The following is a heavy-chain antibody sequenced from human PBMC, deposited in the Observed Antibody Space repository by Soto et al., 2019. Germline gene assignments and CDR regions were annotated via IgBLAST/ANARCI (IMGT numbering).Heavy chain of an antibody. Sequence: LFESGGGLVQPGGSLRLSCSSSGFAFASSAMSWVRQAPGKGVEWVSGVGAIGRNKGYADSVRGRFTLARDNSDNGDFLLMTGLRFEDTAIYYCASRGFNDLWSGIYAHDHWGQGTLVTISS. D-gene: IGHD3-3*01. J-gene: IGHJ4*02. CDR2: VGAIGRNK. V-gene: IGHV3-23*01. CDR3: ASRGFNDLWSGIYAHDH. CDR1: GFAFASSA.